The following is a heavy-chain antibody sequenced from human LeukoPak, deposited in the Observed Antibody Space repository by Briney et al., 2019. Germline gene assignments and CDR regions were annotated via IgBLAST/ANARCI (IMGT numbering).Heavy chain of an antibody. J-gene: IGHJ4*02. CDR1: GGSISTYY. CDR3: ARQVAVNPRYYFDY. V-gene: IGHV4-4*09. Sequence: SETLSLTCTVSGGSISTYYWTWIRQPPGKGLEWIGYIYISGSTNYNPSLRSRVTMSLDTSKNQFSLELSSVTAADTAVYYCARQVAVNPRYYFDYWGPGTLVTVSS. D-gene: IGHD6-19*01. CDR2: IYISGST.